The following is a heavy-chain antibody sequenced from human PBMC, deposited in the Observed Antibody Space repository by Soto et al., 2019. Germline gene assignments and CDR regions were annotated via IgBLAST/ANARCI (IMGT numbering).Heavy chain of an antibody. CDR1: GGSISSGGYY. CDR3: ARYRYYDSSGSPTPYFDY. D-gene: IGHD3-22*01. CDR2: IYYSGST. Sequence: SETLSLTCTVSGGSISSGGYYWSWIRQHPGKGLEWIGYIYYSGSTYYNPSLKSRVTISVDTSKNQFSLKLSSVTAADTAVYYCARYRYYDSSGSPTPYFDYWGQGTLVTVSS. V-gene: IGHV4-31*03. J-gene: IGHJ4*02.